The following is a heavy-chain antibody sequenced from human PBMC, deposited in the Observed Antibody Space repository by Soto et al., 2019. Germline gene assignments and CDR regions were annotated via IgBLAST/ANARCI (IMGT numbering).Heavy chain of an antibody. CDR2: ISAHNGNT. Sequence: QVHLVQSGAEVKKPGASVKVSCKGSGYTFTSYGITGVRQAPGQGLEWMGLISAHNGNTDYAQKLEGRVTVTKDTSTSTAYMELRSLRSDDTAGYYCASGRYWDYWGQGALVTVSS. D-gene: IGHD1-26*01. CDR1: GYTFTSYG. J-gene: IGHJ4*02. CDR3: ASGRYWDY. V-gene: IGHV1-18*01.